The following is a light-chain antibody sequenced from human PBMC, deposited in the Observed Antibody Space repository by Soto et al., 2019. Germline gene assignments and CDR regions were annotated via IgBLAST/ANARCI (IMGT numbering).Light chain of an antibody. V-gene: IGKV1-9*01. J-gene: IGKJ4*01. CDR1: QGISSY. Sequence: DIPLTQSPSFLSASVGDRVTITCRASQGISSYFAWYQQKPGKAPKLLIYAASTLQSGVPSRFSGSASGTEFTLTISSLQPEDFATYYCQQLYSYRLTFGGGTKVEIK. CDR2: AAS. CDR3: QQLYSYRLT.